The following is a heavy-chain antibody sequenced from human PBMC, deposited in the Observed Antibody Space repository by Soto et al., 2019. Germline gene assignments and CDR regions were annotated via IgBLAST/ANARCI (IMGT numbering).Heavy chain of an antibody. CDR2: ISAYNGNT. CDR1: GYTFTSYG. J-gene: IGHJ4*02. CDR3: ARDRTPEYSSSLPDY. V-gene: IGHV1-18*04. D-gene: IGHD6-6*01. Sequence: GASVKVSCKASGYTFTSYGISWVRQAPGQGLEWMGWISAYNGNTNYAQKLQGRVTMTTDTSTSTAYMELRSLRSDDTAVYYCARDRTPEYSSSLPDYWGQGTLVTVSS.